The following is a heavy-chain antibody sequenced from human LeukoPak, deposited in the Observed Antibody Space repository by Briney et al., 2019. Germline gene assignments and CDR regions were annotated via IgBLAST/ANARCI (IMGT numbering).Heavy chain of an antibody. D-gene: IGHD4-17*01. J-gene: IGHJ4*02. V-gene: IGHV4-4*07. CDR2: IYTSGST. CDR3: AATPDYYGDYERILDY. CDR1: GGSISSYY. Sequence: SETLSLTCTVSGGSISSYYWSWIRQPAGKGLEWIGRIYTSGSTNYNPSLKSRVTMSVDTSKNQFSLKLSSVTAADTAVYYCAATPDYYGDYERILDYWGQGTLVTVSS.